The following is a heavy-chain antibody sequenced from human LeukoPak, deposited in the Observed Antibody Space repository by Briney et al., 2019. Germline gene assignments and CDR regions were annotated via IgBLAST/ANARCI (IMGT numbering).Heavy chain of an antibody. CDR2: ISRTGNSI. V-gene: IGHV3-48*03. CDR3: AGGPYSSNWYVDY. CDR1: GFTLTSYE. Sequence: QPGGSLRLSCAASGFTLTSYEMNWVRLAPGKGLEWISYISRTGNSIYYADSVKGRFTVSRDSAKNSLYLQMNSLRAEDTAVYYCAGGPYSSNWYVDYWGQGTLVTVAS. D-gene: IGHD6-13*01. J-gene: IGHJ4*02.